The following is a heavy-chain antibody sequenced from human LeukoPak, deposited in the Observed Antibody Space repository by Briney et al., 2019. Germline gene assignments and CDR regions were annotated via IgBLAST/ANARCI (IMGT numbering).Heavy chain of an antibody. V-gene: IGHV1-18*01. CDR3: ARTAPPLIAVAGTGWFHP. CDR1: GDTFTIYG. Sequence: VIVSCGESGDTFTIYGIRGGRERLGGGGEWGGWISAENGSTNYAQTLQGRVPMTTDTSTSTAYMELRSLRSRDPAVYYCARTAPPLIAVAGTGWFHPWGQGPLVTVSS. CDR2: ISAENGST. J-gene: IGHJ5*02. D-gene: IGHD6-19*01.